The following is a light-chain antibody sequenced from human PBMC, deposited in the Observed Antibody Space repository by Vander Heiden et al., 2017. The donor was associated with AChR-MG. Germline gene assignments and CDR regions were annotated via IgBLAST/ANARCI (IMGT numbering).Light chain of an antibody. CDR1: QGISNY. CDR2: AAS. CDR3: QKYNSALAPT. J-gene: IGKJ4*01. V-gene: IGKV1-27*01. Sequence: DIQMTQSPSSLSASVGDRVTLTCRASQGISNYLAWYQQKPGQVPKLLIYAASTLQSGVPSRFSGSGSGTDFTLTISSLQPEDVATYYCQKYNSALAPTFGGGTKVEI.